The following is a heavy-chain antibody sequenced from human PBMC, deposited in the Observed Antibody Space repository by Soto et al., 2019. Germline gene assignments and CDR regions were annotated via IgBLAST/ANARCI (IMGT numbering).Heavy chain of an antibody. D-gene: IGHD3-10*01. CDR1: GGSISSYY. CDR2: IYYSGST. J-gene: IGHJ6*02. Sequence: SETLSLTCTVSGGSISSYYWSWIRQPPGKGLEWIGYIYYSGSTNYNPSLKSRVTISVDTSRNQFSLKLSSVTAADTAVYYCARGVRGVITKTYYYYGMDVWGQGTTVTVSS. CDR3: ARGVRGVITKTYYYYGMDV. V-gene: IGHV4-59*01.